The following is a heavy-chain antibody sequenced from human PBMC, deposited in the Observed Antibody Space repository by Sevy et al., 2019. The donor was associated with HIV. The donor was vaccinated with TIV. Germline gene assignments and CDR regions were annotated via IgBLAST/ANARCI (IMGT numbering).Heavy chain of an antibody. Sequence: GGSLRLSCTASGFTFSTYAMTWVRQAPGKGLDWVSTVSGSGGSTYYADSVKGRFTISRDNSKNTLYLQMNSLRAEDTAVYYCAKGGSIGQRWGAVSYFDYWGQGTLVTVSS. J-gene: IGHJ4*02. CDR3: AKGGSIGQRWGAVSYFDY. V-gene: IGHV3-23*01. CDR1: GFTFSTYA. D-gene: IGHD6-25*01. CDR2: VSGSGGST.